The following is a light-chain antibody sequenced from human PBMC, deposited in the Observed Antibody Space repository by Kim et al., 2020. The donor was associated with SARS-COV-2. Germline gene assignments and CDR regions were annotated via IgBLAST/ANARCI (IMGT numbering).Light chain of an antibody. Sequence: QSALTQPASVSGSPGQSITISCTGTSSDVGAYRFVSWYQEHPGKAPKLMIYDVSQRPSGVSNRFSGSKSGNTASLTISGLQAEDEADYYCISFTSSFTYVFGTGTKVTVL. CDR2: DVS. J-gene: IGLJ1*01. V-gene: IGLV2-14*01. CDR3: ISFTSSFTYV. CDR1: SSDVGAYRF.